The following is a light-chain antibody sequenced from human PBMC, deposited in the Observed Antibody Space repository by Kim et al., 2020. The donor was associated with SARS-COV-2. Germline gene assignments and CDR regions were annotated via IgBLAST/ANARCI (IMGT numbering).Light chain of an antibody. CDR3: KSRDTSDDHLGV. J-gene: IGLJ3*02. CDR1: RLRNCY. CDR2: GKN. V-gene: IGLV3-19*01. Sequence: GKTVRITSQGDRLRNCYASWNQQKPRQAPVLVIYGKNNRTSGIPDRFSGSNSGKTASLTITGAQAEDEADYYCKSRDTSDDHLGVFGGGTQLTVL.